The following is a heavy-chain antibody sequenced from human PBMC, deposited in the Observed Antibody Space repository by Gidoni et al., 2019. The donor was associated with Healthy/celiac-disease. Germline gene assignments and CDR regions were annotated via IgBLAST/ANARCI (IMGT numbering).Heavy chain of an antibody. CDR2: ISSSSSYI. Sequence: EVQLVGSGGGLVKPGGSLRLPCAASGFNVSRYGMNGVRQAPGKGLEWVASISSSSSYIYYADSVNGRFTISRDNAKNSLYLQRNSLRAEDTAVYYCAREYPFDDWGQGTLVTVSS. CDR3: AREYPFDD. J-gene: IGHJ4*02. V-gene: IGHV3-21*01. CDR1: GFNVSRYG.